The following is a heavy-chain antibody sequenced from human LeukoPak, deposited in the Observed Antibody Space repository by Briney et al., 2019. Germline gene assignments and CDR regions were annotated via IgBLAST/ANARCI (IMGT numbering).Heavy chain of an antibody. Sequence: ASVKVSCKASGYTFTSYDINWVRQAPGQGLEWMGGFDPEDGETIYAQKFQGRVTMTEDTSTDTAYMELSSLRSEDTAVYYCATVRELIGAFDIWGQGTMVTVSS. V-gene: IGHV1-24*01. J-gene: IGHJ3*02. CDR2: FDPEDGET. D-gene: IGHD1-26*01. CDR1: GYTFTSYD. CDR3: ATVRELIGAFDI.